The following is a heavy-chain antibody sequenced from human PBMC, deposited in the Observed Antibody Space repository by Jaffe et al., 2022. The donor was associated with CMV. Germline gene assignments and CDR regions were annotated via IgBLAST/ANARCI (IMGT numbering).Heavy chain of an antibody. D-gene: IGHD1-1*01. CDR3: VKESRQLEYFDS. V-gene: IGHV3-21*01. CDR2: IDTTSRYI. CDR1: GFPFGGYN. J-gene: IGHJ4*02. Sequence: EVQLVESGGGLVKPGGSLRLSCAASGFPFGGYNMAWVRQAPGKGLEWISYIDTTSRYIYYADSVKGRFTISRDNAKTSLYLHMNSLRAEDTAFYYCVKESRQLEYFDSWGQGSLVTVSS.